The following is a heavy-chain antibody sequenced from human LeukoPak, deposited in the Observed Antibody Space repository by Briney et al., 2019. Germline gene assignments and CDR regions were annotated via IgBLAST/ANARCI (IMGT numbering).Heavy chain of an antibody. Sequence: GGSLRLSCAASGFTFSSYGMHWVRQAPGKGLEWVAVIWYDGSNKYYADSVKGRFTISRENSKNTLYLQMNSLRAEDTAVYYCATGAYYDSSGLFDYWGQGTLVTVSS. CDR2: IWYDGSNK. D-gene: IGHD3-22*01. V-gene: IGHV3-33*01. CDR1: GFTFSSYG. CDR3: ATGAYYDSSGLFDY. J-gene: IGHJ4*02.